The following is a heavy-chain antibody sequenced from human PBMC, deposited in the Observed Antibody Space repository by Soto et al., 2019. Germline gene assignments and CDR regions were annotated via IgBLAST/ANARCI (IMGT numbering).Heavy chain of an antibody. CDR3: ANHRAYCSGGSCSAFRY. Sequence: PSETLSLTCAVYGVSFSGYYWSWIRQPPGKGLEWIGEINPSGSTNYNPSLKSRVTISVDTSKNQFSLKLSSVHAANTAVYYCANHRAYCSGGSCSAFRYWGQGTLVTVSS. CDR1: GVSFSGYY. D-gene: IGHD2-15*01. V-gene: IGHV4-34*01. J-gene: IGHJ4*02. CDR2: INPSGST.